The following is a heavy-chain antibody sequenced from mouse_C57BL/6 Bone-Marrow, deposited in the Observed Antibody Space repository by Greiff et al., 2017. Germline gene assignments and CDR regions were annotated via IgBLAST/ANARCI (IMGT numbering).Heavy chain of an antibody. CDR1: GYTFTSYW. Sequence: QVQLQQPGAELVKPGASVKLSCKASGYTFTSYWMQWVKQRPGQGLEWIGEIDPSDSYTNYNQKFKGKATLTVDTSSSTAYMQLSSLTSEDSAVYYCAGALYYFRYFDVWGTGTAVTVTS. J-gene: IGHJ1*03. V-gene: IGHV1-50*01. CDR3: AGALYYFRYFDV. CDR2: IDPSDSYT. D-gene: IGHD1-1*01.